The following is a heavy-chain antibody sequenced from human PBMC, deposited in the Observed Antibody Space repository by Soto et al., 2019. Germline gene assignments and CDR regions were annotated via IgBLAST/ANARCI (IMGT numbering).Heavy chain of an antibody. CDR3: AKDGDYASRGHYSHRTSTTFYGLDV. Sequence: GGSLRLSCVASGFTFTSYWMSWVRQAPGKGLEWVSAVSGNGGTTYHADSVKGRFTISRDNSKNTLYLQMSSLRAEDTALYYCAKDGDYASRGHYSHRTSTTFYGLDVWGRGTTVTVSS. CDR2: VSGNGGTT. D-gene: IGHD3-22*01. J-gene: IGHJ6*02. V-gene: IGHV3-23*01. CDR1: GFTFTSYW.